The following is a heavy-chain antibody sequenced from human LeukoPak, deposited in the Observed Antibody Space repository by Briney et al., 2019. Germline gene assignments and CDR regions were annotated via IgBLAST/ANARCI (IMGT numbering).Heavy chain of an antibody. CDR3: ARLKSGSFDAFDI. Sequence: ASVKVSCKASGYTFTAYYMHWVRQAPGQGLEWMGWMNPNSGNTGYAQKFQGRVTMTRNTSISTAYMELSSLRSEDTAVYYCARLKSGSFDAFDIWGQGTMVTVSS. J-gene: IGHJ3*02. CDR1: GYTFTAYY. V-gene: IGHV1-8*02. D-gene: IGHD1-26*01. CDR2: MNPNSGNT.